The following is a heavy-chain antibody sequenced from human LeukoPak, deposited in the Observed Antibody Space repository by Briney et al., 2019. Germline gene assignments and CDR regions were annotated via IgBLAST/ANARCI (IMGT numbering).Heavy chain of an antibody. Sequence: SETLSLTCTVSGGSISSYYWSWIRQPAGKGLEWIGRIYTSGSTNYNPSLKSRVTMSVDTSKNQFSLKLSSATAADTAVYYCARSGGLREYYDSSGYYNYFDYWGQGTLVTVSS. CDR3: ARSGGLREYYDSSGYYNYFDY. D-gene: IGHD3-22*01. J-gene: IGHJ4*02. CDR1: GGSISSYY. V-gene: IGHV4-4*07. CDR2: IYTSGST.